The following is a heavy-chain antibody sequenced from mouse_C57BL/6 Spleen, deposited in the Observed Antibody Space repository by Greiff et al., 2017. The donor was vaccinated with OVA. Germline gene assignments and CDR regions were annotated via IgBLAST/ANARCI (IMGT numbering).Heavy chain of an antibody. CDR1: GYTFTSYW. V-gene: IGHV1-50*01. Sequence: VQLQQPWAELVKPGASVKLSCKASGYTFTSYWMQWVKQRPGQGLEWIGEIDPSDLYPNYNQQVKGKATLTVDTSSGTADMQRSSLTSEDSAVYYCARAYGSSYEGLDVWGTGTTVTVSS. CDR2: IDPSDLYP. J-gene: IGHJ1*03. CDR3: ARAYGSSYEGLDV. D-gene: IGHD1-1*01.